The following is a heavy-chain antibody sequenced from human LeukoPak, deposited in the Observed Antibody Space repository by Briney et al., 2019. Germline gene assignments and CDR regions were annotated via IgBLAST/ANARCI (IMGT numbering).Heavy chain of an antibody. D-gene: IGHD3-10*01. CDR1: GGPISSDTDQ. CDR3: ALGKFGESFNWFDP. Sequence: SETLSLTCTVSGGPISSDTDQWSWIRQPAGKGLEWIGRIYTSGITNYNPSLKSRVTISVDTSKNQFSLKLNSVTAADTAVYYCALGKFGESFNWFDPWGQGTLVTVSS. J-gene: IGHJ5*02. CDR2: IYTSGIT. V-gene: IGHV4-61*02.